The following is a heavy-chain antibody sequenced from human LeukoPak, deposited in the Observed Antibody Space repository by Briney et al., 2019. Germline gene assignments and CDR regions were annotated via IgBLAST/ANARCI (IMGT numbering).Heavy chain of an antibody. CDR3: ARWAYDQCYFDY. CDR2: IYYSGST. CDR1: GGSISSSSYY. Sequence: PSETLSLTCTVSGGSISSSSYYWGWIRQPPGKGLEWIGSIYYSGSTYYNPSFKSRVTISVDTSKNQFSLKLSSVTAADTAVYYCARWAYDQCYFDYWGQGTLVTVSS. D-gene: IGHD5-12*01. J-gene: IGHJ4*02. V-gene: IGHV4-39*07.